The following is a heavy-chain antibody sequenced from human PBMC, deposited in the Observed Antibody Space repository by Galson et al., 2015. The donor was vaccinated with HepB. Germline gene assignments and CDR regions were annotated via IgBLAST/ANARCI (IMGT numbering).Heavy chain of an antibody. D-gene: IGHD2-15*01. CDR1: GYTFSTYS. J-gene: IGHJ5*02. CDR2: ISPYNGDI. Sequence: SVKVSCKASGYTFSTYSITWVRQAPGQGLEWMGWISPYNGDINDARKFQGRVTMTTDTFTSTAYMELRSLRSDDTAVYYCARGALVGVVGGSQNNRFDPWGQGTLVTVSS. CDR3: ARGALVGVVGGSQNNRFDP. V-gene: IGHV1-18*01.